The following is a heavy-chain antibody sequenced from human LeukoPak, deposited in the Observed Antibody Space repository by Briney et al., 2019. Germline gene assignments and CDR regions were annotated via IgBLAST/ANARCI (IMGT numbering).Heavy chain of an antibody. CDR2: IYWNDDK. V-gene: IGHV2-5*01. CDR1: GFSLSTSGVG. D-gene: IGHD2-2*01. J-gene: IGHJ4*02. CDR3: ARRIHCSSTSCPHSLFDY. Sequence: SGPTLVHPTQTLTLTCTFSGFSLSTSGVGVGWIRQPPGKALVWLALIYWNDDKRYSPSLKSRLTITKDTSKNQVVLTMTNMDPVDTATYYCARRIHCSSTSCPHSLFDYWGQGTLVTVSS.